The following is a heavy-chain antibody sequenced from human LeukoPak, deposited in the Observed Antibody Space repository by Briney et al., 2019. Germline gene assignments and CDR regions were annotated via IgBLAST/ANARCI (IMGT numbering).Heavy chain of an antibody. CDR1: GFTFSSCG. D-gene: IGHD3-9*01. Sequence: GGSLRLSCAASGFTFSSCGMHWVRQAPGKGLEWVAVISYDGSNKYYADSVKGRFTISRDNSKNTLYLQMNSLRAEDTAVYYCAKDQYDDILTGYWNGMDVWGKGTTVTVSS. CDR2: ISYDGSNK. CDR3: AKDQYDDILTGYWNGMDV. J-gene: IGHJ6*04. V-gene: IGHV3-30*18.